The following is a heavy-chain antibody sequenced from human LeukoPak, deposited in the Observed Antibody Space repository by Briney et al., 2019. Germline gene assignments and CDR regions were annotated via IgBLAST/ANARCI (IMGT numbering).Heavy chain of an antibody. J-gene: IGHJ5*02. CDR3: ARRDYDFWSGYDSNWFDP. CDR2: INPSGGST. D-gene: IGHD3-3*01. V-gene: IGHV1-46*01. Sequence: ASVKVSCKASGYTFISYYMHWVRQAPGQGLEWMGIINPSGGSTSYAQKFQGRVTMTRDTSTSTVYMELSSLRSEDTAVYYCARRDYDFWSGYDSNWFDPWGQGTLVTVSS. CDR1: GYTFISYY.